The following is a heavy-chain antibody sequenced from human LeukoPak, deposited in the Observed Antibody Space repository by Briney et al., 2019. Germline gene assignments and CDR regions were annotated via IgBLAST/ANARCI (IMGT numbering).Heavy chain of an antibody. J-gene: IGHJ4*02. CDR1: GFSFNSYW. D-gene: IGHD3-9*01. CDR2: IRKDGSDK. CDR3: ARDRGLRYFDSFDF. Sequence: PGGSLRLSYAASGFSFNSYWMSWVRQAPGKGLEWVAHIRKDGSDKYYLDSVKARFTISRDNVKNLVHLQMNGLRAEDTAVYYCARDRGLRYFDSFDFWGQGTRVTVSS. V-gene: IGHV3-7*03.